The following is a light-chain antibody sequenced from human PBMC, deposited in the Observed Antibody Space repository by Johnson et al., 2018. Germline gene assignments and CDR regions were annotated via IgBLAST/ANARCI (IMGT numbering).Light chain of an antibody. V-gene: IGLV1-51*02. CDR3: GTWDSSLSAGNV. J-gene: IGLJ1*01. CDR1: SSNIGNNY. CDR2: ENN. Sequence: QSVLTQPPSVSAAPGQKVTISCSGSSSNIGNNYVSWYQQLPGTAPKLLIYENNKRPSGIPDRFSGSKSGTSATLGITGLQTGDEADDYFGTWDSSLSAGNVFGTGTKVTGL.